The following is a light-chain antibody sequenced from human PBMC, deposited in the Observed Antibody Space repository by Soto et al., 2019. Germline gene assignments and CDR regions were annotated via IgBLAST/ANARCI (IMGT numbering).Light chain of an antibody. Sequence: EMVVTQSPATLSVSPGERATLSCRASQDVSSNLAWYQQKPGQAPSLLIYGASARATGTPARFSGSGSGTEFTLTISSLQSEDYAVYYCQQRSNWPRGITFGQGTRLEIK. CDR1: QDVSSN. CDR3: QQRSNWPRGIT. J-gene: IGKJ5*01. V-gene: IGKV3-15*01. CDR2: GAS.